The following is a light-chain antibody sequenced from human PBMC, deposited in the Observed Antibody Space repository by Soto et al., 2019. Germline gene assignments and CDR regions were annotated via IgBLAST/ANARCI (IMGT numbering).Light chain of an antibody. J-gene: IGKJ1*01. Sequence: EIVLTQSPGTLSLSPGERATLSCRASQSVSSSFLAWYQQKPGQAPRLLIYGASNRATGIPDRFSSSGSGSDFTLTISRLEPEDFAVYYCQQYVTSPWAFGQGTQVAIE. V-gene: IGKV3-20*01. CDR1: QSVSSSF. CDR3: QQYVTSPWA. CDR2: GAS.